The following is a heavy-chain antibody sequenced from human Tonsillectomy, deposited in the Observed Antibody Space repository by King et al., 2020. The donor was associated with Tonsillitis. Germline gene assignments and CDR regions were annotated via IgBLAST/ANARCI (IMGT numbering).Heavy chain of an antibody. D-gene: IGHD3-3*01. Sequence: VQLVQSGTEVKKPGSSVKVSCKASGGTFSSDAISWVRQAPGQGLEWLGRIIPILGIANYAQKFQGRVTITADKSTSTAYMELSSLRSEDTAVYYCARGDFGVVKLHWGQGTLVTVSS. V-gene: IGHV1-69*09. CDR2: IIPILGIA. CDR3: ARGDFGVVKLH. CDR1: GGTFSSDA. J-gene: IGHJ4*02.